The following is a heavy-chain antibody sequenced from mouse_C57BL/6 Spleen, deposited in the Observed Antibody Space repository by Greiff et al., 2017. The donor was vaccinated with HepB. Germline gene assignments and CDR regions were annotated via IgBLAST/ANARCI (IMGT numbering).Heavy chain of an antibody. Sequence: VKLMESGPELVKPGASVKISCKASGYAFSSSWMNWVKQRPGKGLEWIGRIYPGDGDTNYNGKFKGKATLTADKSSSTAYMQLSSLTSEDSAVYFCARGYYYGSFDYWGQGTTLTVSS. CDR2: IYPGDGDT. CDR1: GYAFSSSW. CDR3: ARGYYYGSFDY. D-gene: IGHD1-1*01. J-gene: IGHJ2*01. V-gene: IGHV1-82*01.